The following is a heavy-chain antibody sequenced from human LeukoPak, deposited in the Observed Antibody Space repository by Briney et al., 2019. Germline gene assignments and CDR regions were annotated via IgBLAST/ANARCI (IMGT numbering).Heavy chain of an antibody. V-gene: IGHV3-7*01. CDR2: IKQDGSEK. Sequence: GGSLRLSCAASGFTFSSYWMSWVRQAPGKGLEWVANIKQDGSEKYYVDSVKGRFTIYRDNAKNSLYLKMNSLRAEDTAVYYCAREEGGYGSGSYYNAAIFDYWGQGTLVTVSS. D-gene: IGHD3-10*01. CDR3: AREEGGYGSGSYYNAAIFDY. J-gene: IGHJ4*02. CDR1: GFTFSSYW.